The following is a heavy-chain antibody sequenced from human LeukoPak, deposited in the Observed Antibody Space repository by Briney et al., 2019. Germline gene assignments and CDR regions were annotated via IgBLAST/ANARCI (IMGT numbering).Heavy chain of an antibody. J-gene: IGHJ4*02. Sequence: SVKVSCKASGGTFSSYAISWVRQAPGQGLEWMGRIIPILGIANYAQKFQGRVTITADKSTSTAYMELSSLRSEDTAVYYCARDLLSWERAYYYDSSGYSDYWGQGTLVTVSS. CDR2: IIPILGIA. V-gene: IGHV1-69*04. CDR3: ARDLLSWERAYYYDSSGYSDY. CDR1: GGTFSSYA. D-gene: IGHD3-22*01.